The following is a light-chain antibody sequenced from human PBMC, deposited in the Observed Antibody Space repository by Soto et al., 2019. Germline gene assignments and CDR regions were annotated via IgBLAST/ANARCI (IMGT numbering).Light chain of an antibody. V-gene: IGLV2-14*03. CDR1: SSDVGGYNS. J-gene: IGLJ1*01. CDR3: TSYAGTSTYV. CDR2: DVT. Sequence: QSVLTQPACVSGSPGQSITISCTGTSSDVGGYNSVFWYQQHPGKAPKLMIFDVTSRPSGISDRFSGSKSGNTASLTISGLQAEDEADYYCTSYAGTSTYVFGTGTKVTVL.